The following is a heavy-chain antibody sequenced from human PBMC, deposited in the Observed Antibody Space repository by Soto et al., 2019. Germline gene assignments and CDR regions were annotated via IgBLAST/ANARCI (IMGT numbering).Heavy chain of an antibody. Sequence: GGSLRLSCAASGFTVSSNYMSWVRQAPGKGLEWVSVIYSGGSTYYADSVKGRFTISRHNSKNTLYLQMNSLRAEDTAVYYCARNSGSYYPDCYYYGMDVWGQGTTVTVSS. D-gene: IGHD1-26*01. V-gene: IGHV3-53*04. J-gene: IGHJ6*02. CDR2: IYSGGST. CDR3: ARNSGSYYPDCYYYGMDV. CDR1: GFTVSSNY.